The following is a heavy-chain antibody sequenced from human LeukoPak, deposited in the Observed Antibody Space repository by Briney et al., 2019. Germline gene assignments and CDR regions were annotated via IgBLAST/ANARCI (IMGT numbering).Heavy chain of an antibody. D-gene: IGHD3-9*01. CDR1: GYTLTELS. CDR2: INPNSGGT. V-gene: IGHV1-2*02. CDR3: ARSPDILTGENFDY. Sequence: ASVTVSFKVSGYTLTELSMHWVRQAPGKGLEWMGWINPNSGGTNYAQKFQGRVTMTRDTSIRTAYMELSRLRSDDTAVYYCARSPDILTGENFDYWGQGTLVTVSS. J-gene: IGHJ4*02.